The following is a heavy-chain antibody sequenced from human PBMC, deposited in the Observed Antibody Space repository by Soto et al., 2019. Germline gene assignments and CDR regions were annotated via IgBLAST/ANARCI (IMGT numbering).Heavy chain of an antibody. Sequence: SETLSLTCAVYGGSFSGYYWSWIRQPPGKGLQWIGEINHSGGTNYNPSLKSRVTISVDTSKNQFFLKLTSVTAADTAVYYCARTGASTSLSFFDYWGQGTLVTVSS. CDR2: INHSGGT. J-gene: IGHJ4*02. V-gene: IGHV4-34*01. CDR3: ARTGASTSLSFFDY. D-gene: IGHD3-16*01. CDR1: GGSFSGYY.